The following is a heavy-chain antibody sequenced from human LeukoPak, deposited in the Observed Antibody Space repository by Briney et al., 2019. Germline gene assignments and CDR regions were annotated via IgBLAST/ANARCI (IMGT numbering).Heavy chain of an antibody. V-gene: IGHV4-59*11. CDR1: GGSFSSHY. D-gene: IGHD1-26*01. CDR3: ARNNNLVGATNNDAFDI. CDR2: IYYSGST. Sequence: SETPSLTCTVSGGSFSSHYWSWIRQPPGKGLEWIAYIYYSGSTNYNPSLKSRVAISVDASKKQFSLKLNSVTAADTAVYYCARNNNLVGATNNDAFDIWGQGTMVTVSP. J-gene: IGHJ3*02.